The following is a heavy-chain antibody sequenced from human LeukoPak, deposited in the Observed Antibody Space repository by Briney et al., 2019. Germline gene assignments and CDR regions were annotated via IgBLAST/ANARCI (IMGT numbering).Heavy chain of an antibody. CDR1: GYTFTGYY. Sequence: ASVKVSCKASGYTFTGYYMHWVRQVPGQGLEWMGWINPNSGGTNYAQKFQGRVTMTRDTSISTAYMELSGLRSDDTAVYYCARDLGYCSSTSCYALYYFDYWGQGTLVTVSS. CDR3: ARDLGYCSSTSCYALYYFDY. D-gene: IGHD2-2*01. CDR2: INPNSGGT. J-gene: IGHJ4*02. V-gene: IGHV1-2*02.